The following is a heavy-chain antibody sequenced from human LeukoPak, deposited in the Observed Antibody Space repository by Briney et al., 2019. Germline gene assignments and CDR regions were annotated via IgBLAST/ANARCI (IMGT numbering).Heavy chain of an antibody. Sequence: ASVKVSCKAFGGTFSSYAISWVRQAPGQGLEWMGGIIPIFGTANYAQKFQGRVTITADESTSTAYMELSGLRSEDTAVYYCARDLGVYCTNGVCYSEDAFDIWGQGTMVTVSS. D-gene: IGHD2-8*01. CDR1: GGTFSSYA. V-gene: IGHV1-69*13. J-gene: IGHJ3*02. CDR3: ARDLGVYCTNGVCYSEDAFDI. CDR2: IIPIFGTA.